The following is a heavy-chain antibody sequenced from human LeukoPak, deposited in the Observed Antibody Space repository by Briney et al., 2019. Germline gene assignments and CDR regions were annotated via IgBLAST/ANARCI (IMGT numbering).Heavy chain of an antibody. Sequence: SETLSLTCTVSGYSISSGYYWSWIRPPPGKGLEWIGEINHSGSTNYNPSLKSRVTISVDTSKNQFSLKLSSVTAADTAVYYCARTFIAAAAAFSDYWGQGTLVTVSS. V-gene: IGHV4-38-2*02. D-gene: IGHD6-13*01. J-gene: IGHJ4*02. CDR2: INHSGST. CDR3: ARTFIAAAAAFSDY. CDR1: GYSISSGYY.